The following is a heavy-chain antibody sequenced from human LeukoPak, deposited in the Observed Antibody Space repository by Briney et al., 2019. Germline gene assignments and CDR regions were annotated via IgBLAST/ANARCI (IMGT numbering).Heavy chain of an antibody. Sequence: TETLSLTCTVSGGSISSYYWSWIRQPAGKGLEWIGRIYTSGSTNYNPSLKSRVTMSVDTPKNQFSPKLSSVTAADTAVYYCARVGYQLLYNDAFDIWGQGTMVTVSS. CDR2: IYTSGST. CDR1: GGSISSYY. V-gene: IGHV4-4*07. D-gene: IGHD2-2*02. J-gene: IGHJ3*02. CDR3: ARVGYQLLYNDAFDI.